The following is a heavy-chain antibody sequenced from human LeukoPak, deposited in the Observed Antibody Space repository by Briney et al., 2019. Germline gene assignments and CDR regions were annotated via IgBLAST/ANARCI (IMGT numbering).Heavy chain of an antibody. D-gene: IGHD3-10*02. Sequence: PGGSLRLSCAASGFTVTSNYMSWVRQAPGKGLEWVSIIYGGGGAYYADSVKGRFTISRDNSRNTLFLQMNSLRAEDTAMYYCARVFPPNWFDPWGQGTLVTVSS. CDR1: GFTVTSNY. J-gene: IGHJ5*02. CDR2: IYGGGGA. CDR3: ARVFPPNWFDP. V-gene: IGHV3-66*01.